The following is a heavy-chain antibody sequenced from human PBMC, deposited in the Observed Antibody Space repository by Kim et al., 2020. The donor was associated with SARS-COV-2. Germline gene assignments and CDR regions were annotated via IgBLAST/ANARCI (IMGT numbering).Heavy chain of an antibody. J-gene: IGHJ6*02. D-gene: IGHD6-13*01. Sequence: ASVKVSCKASGYTFTSYAMHWVRQAPGQRLEWMGWINAGNGNTKYSQKFQGRVTITRDTSASTAYMELSSLRSEDTAVYYCARDLGAAARYYYYYGMDVWGQGTTVTVSS. CDR2: INAGNGNT. CDR1: GYTFTSYA. V-gene: IGHV1-3*01. CDR3: ARDLGAAARYYYYYGMDV.